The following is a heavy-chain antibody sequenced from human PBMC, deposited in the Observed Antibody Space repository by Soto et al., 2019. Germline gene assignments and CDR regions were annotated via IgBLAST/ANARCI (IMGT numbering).Heavy chain of an antibody. V-gene: IGHV2-70*01. J-gene: IGHJ6*02. CDR2: IDWDDDK. Sequence: SGPTLVNPTQTLTLTCTFSGFSLSTSGMCVSWIRQPPGKALEWLALIDWDDDKYYSTSLKTRLTISKDTSKNQVVLTMTNMDPVDTATYYCARIDKGVQSGSGMNVWGQGTTVTVSS. CDR1: GFSLSTSGMC. CDR3: ARIDKGVQSGSGMNV. D-gene: IGHD1-26*01.